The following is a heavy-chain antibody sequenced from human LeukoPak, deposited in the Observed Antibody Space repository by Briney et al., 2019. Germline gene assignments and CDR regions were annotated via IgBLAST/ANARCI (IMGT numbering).Heavy chain of an antibody. CDR2: IRDSDSNT. V-gene: IGHV3-23*01. CDR3: AKARYSYGLFDY. Sequence: GGSLRLSCAAAGFTFSNYAMSWVRQPPGKGLEWVSVIRDSDSNTYYAGSVKGRFTISRDNSKNTLYLQMNSLRAEDTAVYYCAKARYSYGLFDYWGQGTLVTVSS. CDR1: GFTFSNYA. D-gene: IGHD5-18*01. J-gene: IGHJ4*02.